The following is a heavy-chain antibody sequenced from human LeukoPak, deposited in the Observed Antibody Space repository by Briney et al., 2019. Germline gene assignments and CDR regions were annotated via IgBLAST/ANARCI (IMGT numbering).Heavy chain of an antibody. Sequence: PSETLSLTCTVSGGSISSHYWSWIRQPPGKRLEWIGYIYYSGSTNYNPSLKSRVTISVDTSKNQFSLKLSSVTAADTAVYHCTRAIGNIVVVPSTSAHYYYMDVWGKGTTVTVSS. V-gene: IGHV4-59*11. CDR2: IYYSGST. CDR1: GGSISSHY. J-gene: IGHJ6*03. CDR3: TRAIGNIVVVPSTSAHYYYMDV. D-gene: IGHD2-2*01.